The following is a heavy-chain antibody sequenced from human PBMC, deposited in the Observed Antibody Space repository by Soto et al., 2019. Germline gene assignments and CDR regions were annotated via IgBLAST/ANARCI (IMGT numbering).Heavy chain of an antibody. CDR1: GGSISIYY. D-gene: IGHD2-15*01. CDR3: ARGWHLNWFAP. V-gene: IGHV4-4*07. J-gene: IGHJ5*02. CDR2: IYTSGST. Sequence: PSETLSLTCTVSGGSISIYYWSWIRQPAGKGLEWIGRIYTSGSTNYNPSLKSRVTMSADTSKNQFFLKLSSVTAADTAVYYCARGWHLNWFAPWGQGTLVTVSS.